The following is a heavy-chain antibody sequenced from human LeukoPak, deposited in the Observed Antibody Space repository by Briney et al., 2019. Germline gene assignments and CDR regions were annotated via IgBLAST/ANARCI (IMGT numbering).Heavy chain of an antibody. CDR1: GGSISSYY. CDR2: IYTSGST. Sequence: PSETLSLTCTVSGGSISSYYWSWIRQPAGKGLEWIGRIYTSGSTNYNPSLKSRVTMSVDTSKNQFSLKLSSVTAADTAVYYCASQRWYDSGVWEYGMDVWGQGTTVTVSS. D-gene: IGHD3-22*01. J-gene: IGHJ6*02. CDR3: ASQRWYDSGVWEYGMDV. V-gene: IGHV4-4*07.